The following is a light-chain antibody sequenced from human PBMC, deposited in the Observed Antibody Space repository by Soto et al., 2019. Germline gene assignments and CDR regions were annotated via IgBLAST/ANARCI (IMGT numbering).Light chain of an antibody. CDR3: QQYNTYWT. Sequence: DIQMTQSPSTLSASVGDRVTITCRASQSISSWLAWYQQKPGKATKLLIYKASSLESGVPSRFSGSGSGTEFTLTISGLQPDDFATYYCQQYNTYWTFGQGTKVEIK. V-gene: IGKV1-5*03. CDR2: KAS. CDR1: QSISSW. J-gene: IGKJ1*01.